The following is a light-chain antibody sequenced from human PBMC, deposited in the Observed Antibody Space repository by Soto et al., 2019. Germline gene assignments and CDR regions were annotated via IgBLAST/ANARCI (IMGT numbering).Light chain of an antibody. J-gene: IGKJ5*01. V-gene: IGKV3-20*01. Sequence: EIVLTQSPGTLSLSPGERATVSCRASQSVSSNYLAWYQQIPGQAPRLLIYGVSSRAAGIPDRFSGSGSGTDFTLTINRLEPEDFAVYYCQQYHNTPITFGQGTRLEIK. CDR1: QSVSSNY. CDR2: GVS. CDR3: QQYHNTPIT.